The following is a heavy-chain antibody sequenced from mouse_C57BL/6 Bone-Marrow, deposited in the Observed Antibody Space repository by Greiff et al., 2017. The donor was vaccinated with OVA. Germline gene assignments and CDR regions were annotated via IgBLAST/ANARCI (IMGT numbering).Heavy chain of an antibody. J-gene: IGHJ4*01. CDR3: ARHIYYDHRYYYAIDY. CDR2: IWSDGSP. Sequence: QVQLKESGPGLVAPSQSLSITCTVSGFSLTSYGVHWVRQPPGQGLEWLVVIWSDGSPTYNSALKSRLSISKDNSKSQVFLKMNSLQTDDPAMYYCARHIYYDHRYYYAIDYWGQGTSVTVSS. V-gene: IGHV2-6-1*01. D-gene: IGHD2-4*01. CDR1: GFSLTSYG.